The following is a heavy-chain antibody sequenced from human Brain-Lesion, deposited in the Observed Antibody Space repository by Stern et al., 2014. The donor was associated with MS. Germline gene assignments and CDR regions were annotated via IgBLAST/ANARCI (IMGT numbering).Heavy chain of an antibody. Sequence: VQLVESGPGLVKPSQTLSLSCTVSGGSISSGGYYWSWIRQPAGQGLEWIRRIFNSGRTSYNPSLHRRATISINTSKTPSSLQLNSMTAADTAVYYCARGRVVPGFQYYATDVWGQGTTVIVSS. CDR1: GGSISSGGYY. CDR2: IFNSGRT. CDR3: ARGRVVPGFQYYATDV. V-gene: IGHV4-61*02. D-gene: IGHD2-2*01. J-gene: IGHJ6*02.